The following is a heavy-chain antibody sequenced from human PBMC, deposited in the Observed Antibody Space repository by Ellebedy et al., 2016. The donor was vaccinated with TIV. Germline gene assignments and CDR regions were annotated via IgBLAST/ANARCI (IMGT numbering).Heavy chain of an antibody. D-gene: IGHD5-18*01. Sequence: MPSETLSLTCTVSGGSVSSGRYYWSWIRQPPGKGLEWIGYIYYSGSTNYNPSLKSRVTISVDTSKNQFSLKLSSVTAADTAVYYCARIKRGYSYGYDYWGQGTLVTVSS. J-gene: IGHJ4*02. CDR3: ARIKRGYSYGYDY. V-gene: IGHV4-61*01. CDR2: IYYSGST. CDR1: GGSVSSGRYY.